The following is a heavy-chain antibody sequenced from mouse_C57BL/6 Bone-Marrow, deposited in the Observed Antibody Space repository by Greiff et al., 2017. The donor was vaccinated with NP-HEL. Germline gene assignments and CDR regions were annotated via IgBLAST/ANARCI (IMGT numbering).Heavy chain of an antibody. D-gene: IGHD1-2*01. J-gene: IGHJ1*03. CDR2: ISSGGSYT. CDR3: ASPITTNWYFDV. V-gene: IGHV5-4*02. Sequence: EVKLVESGGGLVQPGGSLKLSCAASGFTFSDYYMYWVRQTPEKRLEWVATISSGGSYTYYLDSVKGRFTISRDNAKNTLYLQMSSLKSEDTAMYYCASPITTNWYFDVWGTGTTVTVSS. CDR1: GFTFSDYY.